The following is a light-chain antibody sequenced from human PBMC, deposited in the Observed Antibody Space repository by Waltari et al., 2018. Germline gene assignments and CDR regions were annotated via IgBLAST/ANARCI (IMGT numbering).Light chain of an antibody. Sequence: EIAMTQLPATLAVSPGDTATLSCWASQTISTTIAWYQQKPGQAPKFLIYGASVRAPGIPARFSGSGSGTEYTLTIAGLQSEDFAVYYCQQFENWPYTFGQGTKLEIK. V-gene: IGKV3-15*01. CDR2: GAS. CDR3: QQFENWPYT. CDR1: QTISTT. J-gene: IGKJ2*01.